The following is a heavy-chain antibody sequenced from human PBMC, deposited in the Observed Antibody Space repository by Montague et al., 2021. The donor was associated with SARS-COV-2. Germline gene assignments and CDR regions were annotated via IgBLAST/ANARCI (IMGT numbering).Heavy chain of an antibody. J-gene: IGHJ3*02. D-gene: IGHD3-22*01. V-gene: IGHV4-39*01. CDR3: ARHGYYETYDAFDI. Sequence: SETLSLTCTVSGGSISSSSYYWGRIRQPQGKGLEWIGSIYYTGSTYYNPSLKSRVTISVDTSKNRFSLKLSSVTAADTAVYYCARHGYYETYDAFDIWGQGTMVTVSS. CDR2: IYYTGST. CDR1: GGSISSSSYY.